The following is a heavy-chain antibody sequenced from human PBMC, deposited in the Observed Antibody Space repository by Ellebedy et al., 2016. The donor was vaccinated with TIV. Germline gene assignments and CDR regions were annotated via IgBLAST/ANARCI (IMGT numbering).Heavy chain of an antibody. V-gene: IGHV5-51*01. CDR1: GYSFTSYW. J-gene: IGHJ6*02. CDR3: ARHVFRYGGVNGYYYYGMDV. CDR2: IYPGDSDT. Sequence: GESLKISCKGSGYSFTSYWIGWVRQMPGKGLEWMGIIYPGDSDTRYSPSFQGQVTISADKSISTAYLQWSSLKAPDTAMYYCARHVFRYGGVNGYYYYGMDVWGQGTTVTVSS. D-gene: IGHD4-23*01.